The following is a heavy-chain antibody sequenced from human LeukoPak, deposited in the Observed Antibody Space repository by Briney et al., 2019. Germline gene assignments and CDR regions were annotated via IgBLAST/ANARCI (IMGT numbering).Heavy chain of an antibody. CDR3: ARGYTWRSWFDP. J-gene: IGHJ5*02. Sequence: PSETLSLTCTVSGYSISSGYYWGWIRQPPGKGLEWIGSIYHSGSTYYNPSLKSRVTISVDTSKNQFSLKLSSVTAADTAVYYCARGYTWRSWFDPWGQGTLVTVSS. CDR2: IYHSGST. CDR1: GYSISSGYY. D-gene: IGHD2-2*02. V-gene: IGHV4-38-2*02.